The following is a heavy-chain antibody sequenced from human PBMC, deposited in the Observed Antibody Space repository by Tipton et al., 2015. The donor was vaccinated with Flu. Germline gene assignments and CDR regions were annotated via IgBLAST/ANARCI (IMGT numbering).Heavy chain of an antibody. D-gene: IGHD3-22*01. V-gene: IGHV4-39*07. CDR2: IYYSGST. Sequence: TLSLTCTVSGGSISSSSYYWGWIRQPPGKGLEWIGSIYYSGSTYYNPSLKSRVTISVDTSKNQFSLKLSSVTAADTAVYYCARATTYYYDSSGSERRGTFDYWGQGTRVTVSS. CDR1: GGSISSSSYY. CDR3: ARATTYYYDSSGSERRGTFDY. J-gene: IGHJ4*02.